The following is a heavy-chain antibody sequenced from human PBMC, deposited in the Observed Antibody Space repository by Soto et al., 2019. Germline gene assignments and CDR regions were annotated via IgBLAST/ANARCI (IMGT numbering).Heavy chain of an antibody. V-gene: IGHV4-59*01. CDR1: GGSISSYY. CDR3: ARTAAGPLTVYYYMDV. J-gene: IGHJ6*03. Sequence: SETLSLTCTVSGGSISSYYWSWIRQPPGKGLEWIGYIYYSGSTNYNPSLKSRVTISVDTSKNQFSLKLSSVTAADTAVYYCARTAAGPLTVYYYMDVWGKGTTVTVSS. D-gene: IGHD6-13*01. CDR2: IYYSGST.